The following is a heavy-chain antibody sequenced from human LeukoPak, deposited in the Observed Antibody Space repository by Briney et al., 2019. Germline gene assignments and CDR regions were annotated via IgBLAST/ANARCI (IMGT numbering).Heavy chain of an antibody. Sequence: GESLGLSCAASGFTVSSDYMSWVRQPPGKGLEWVSVIYSGGSTNYADSVKGRFTISRDNSKNTLHLQMNSLRVEDTAVYYCARGQSYYEAFDIWGQGTMVTVSS. J-gene: IGHJ3*02. CDR2: IYSGGST. D-gene: IGHD1-26*01. CDR1: GFTVSSDY. V-gene: IGHV3-53*03. CDR3: ARGQSYYEAFDI.